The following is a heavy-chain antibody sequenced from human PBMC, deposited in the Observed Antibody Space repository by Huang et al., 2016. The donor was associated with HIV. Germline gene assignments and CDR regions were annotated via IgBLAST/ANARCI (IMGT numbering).Heavy chain of an antibody. Sequence: ELPLVESGGGLVQPGGSLRLSCAASGFTVNSNYMTWVRQAPGKGLEWVSLLYHGGKAHYAVSVKVRFTISGDISQNTVFLQMSSLRVEDTAVYYCARGRYGTPNAWGQGTLVTVSS. CDR3: ARGRYGTPNA. V-gene: IGHV3-53*01. D-gene: IGHD5-18*01. CDR1: GFTVNSNY. CDR2: LYHGGKA. J-gene: IGHJ5*02.